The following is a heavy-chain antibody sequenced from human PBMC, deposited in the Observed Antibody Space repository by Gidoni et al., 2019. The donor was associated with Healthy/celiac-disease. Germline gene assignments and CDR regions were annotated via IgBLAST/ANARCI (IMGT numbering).Heavy chain of an antibody. CDR1: GFTFSNAW. J-gene: IGHJ6*03. Sequence: EVQLVESGGGLVKPGGSLRLSCAASGFTFSNAWMSWVRQAPGKGLEWVGRIKSKTDGGTTDYAAPVKGRFTISRDDSKNTLYLQMNSLKTEDTAVYYCTTVSDYSNYYYYYYMDVWGKGTTVTVSS. CDR2: IKSKTDGGTT. D-gene: IGHD4-4*01. CDR3: TTVSDYSNYYYYYYMDV. V-gene: IGHV3-15*01.